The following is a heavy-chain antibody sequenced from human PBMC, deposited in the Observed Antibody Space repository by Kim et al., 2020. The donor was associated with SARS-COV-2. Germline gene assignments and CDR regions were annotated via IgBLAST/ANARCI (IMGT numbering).Heavy chain of an antibody. CDR3: AVVWFGELYLGY. CDR2: MNPNSGNT. Sequence: ASVKVSCKASGYTFTSYDINWVRQATGQGLEWMGWMNPNSGNTGYAQKFQGRVTMTRNTSISTAYMELSSLRSEDTAVYYCAVVWFGELYLGYWGQGTLVTVSS. CDR1: GYTFTSYD. J-gene: IGHJ4*02. D-gene: IGHD3-10*01. V-gene: IGHV1-8*01.